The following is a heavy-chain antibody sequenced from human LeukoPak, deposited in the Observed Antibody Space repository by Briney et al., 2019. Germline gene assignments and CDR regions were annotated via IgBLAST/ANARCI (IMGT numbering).Heavy chain of an antibody. Sequence: SETLSLTCAVYGGSFSGYYWSWIRQPPGKGLEWIGEINHSGSTYYNPSLKSRVTISVDTSKNQFSLKLSSVTAADTAVYYCARARGRAGSGPQPAYFDYWGQGTLVTVSS. CDR3: ARARGRAGSGPQPAYFDY. J-gene: IGHJ4*02. CDR2: INHSGST. D-gene: IGHD1-14*01. V-gene: IGHV4-34*01. CDR1: GGSFSGYY.